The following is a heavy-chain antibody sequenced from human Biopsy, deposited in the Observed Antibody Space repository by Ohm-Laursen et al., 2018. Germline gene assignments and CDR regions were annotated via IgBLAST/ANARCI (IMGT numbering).Heavy chain of an antibody. CDR2: IYYTGST. J-gene: IGHJ4*02. V-gene: IGHV4-59*01. CDR1: RDSISNYY. Sequence: SDTLSLTWAVSRDSISNYYWTWIRQSPGKGLEWIGYIYYTGSTNYNPSVKSRVTISVDTSKNQFSLKLNSVTAAGTAVYFCARDSRGGHLNTTLITGKNLDSWGQGILVTVSS. D-gene: IGHD3-16*01. CDR3: ARDSRGGHLNTTLITGKNLDS.